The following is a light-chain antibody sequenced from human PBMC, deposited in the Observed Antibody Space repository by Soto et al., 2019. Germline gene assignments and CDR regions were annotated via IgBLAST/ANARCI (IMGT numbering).Light chain of an antibody. CDR2: RAS. CDR3: QRSRSLPRT. J-gene: IGKJ4*01. Sequence: EIVLTRSPCTLSLSPGERATLSCRASQSISSSYLAWYQKRPGQAPRLLIFRASTRATGIPDRFSGSGSGTDFTLTISSLEPEDFAVYYCQRSRSLPRTFGGVTKVDIK. V-gene: IGKV3-20*01. CDR1: QSISSSY.